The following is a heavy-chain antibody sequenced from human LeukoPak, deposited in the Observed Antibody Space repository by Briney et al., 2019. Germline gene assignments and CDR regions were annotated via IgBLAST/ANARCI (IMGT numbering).Heavy chain of an antibody. CDR3: ARDGPDDAFDI. CDR2: IIPIFGTA. V-gene: IGHV1-69*13. J-gene: IGHJ3*02. CDR1: GYTFTSYG. Sequence: SVKVSFKASGYTFTSYGISWVRQAPGQGLEWMGGIIPIFGTANYAQKFQGRVTITADESTSTAYMELSSLRSEDTAVYYCARDGPDDAFDIWGQGTMVTVSS.